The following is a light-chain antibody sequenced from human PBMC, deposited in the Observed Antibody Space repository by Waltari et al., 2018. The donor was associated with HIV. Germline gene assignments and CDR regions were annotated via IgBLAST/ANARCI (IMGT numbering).Light chain of an antibody. J-gene: IGLJ2*01. CDR2: DDS. CDR3: QVWDSSNDHVV. Sequence: SYVLTQPPSASVAPGQTARITCGGNHIGSNSVHWYQQKPGQAPVLVVYDDSDRPSGIPERFSGSNSGNTATLTSSRVEAGDEADYYCQVWDSSNDHVVFGGGTKLTVL. CDR1: HIGSNS. V-gene: IGLV3-21*02.